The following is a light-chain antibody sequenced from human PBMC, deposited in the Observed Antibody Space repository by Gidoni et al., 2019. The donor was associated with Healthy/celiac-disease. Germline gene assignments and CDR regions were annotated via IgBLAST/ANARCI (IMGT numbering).Light chain of an antibody. CDR3: QQYYSYPRT. CDR2: AAS. J-gene: IGKJ4*01. CDR1: QGISSY. V-gene: IGKV1-8*01. Sequence: IRMTQSPSSLSASTGDRVTITCRASQGISSYFAWYQQKPGKAPKLLIYAASTLQSGVPSRFSGSGSGTDFTLTISCLQSEDFATYYCQQYYSYPRTFGGGTKVEIK.